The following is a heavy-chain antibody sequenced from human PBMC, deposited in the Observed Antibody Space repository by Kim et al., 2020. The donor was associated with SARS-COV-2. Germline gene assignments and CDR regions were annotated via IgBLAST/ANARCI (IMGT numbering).Heavy chain of an antibody. CDR3: AREPTPTATLVMWDYYYGMAV. V-gene: IGHV1-46*03. J-gene: IGHJ6*02. CDR1: GYTFTSYY. CDR2: INPSWGST. D-gene: IGHD1-1*01. Sequence: ASVKVSCKASGYTFTSYYMHWVRQAPGQGLEWVGIINPSWGSTSYAQKFQGRVTMTRDTPTKTDYMELSSLRAEDTAVYYCAREPTPTATLVMWDYYYGMAVWGQGTTVTGSS.